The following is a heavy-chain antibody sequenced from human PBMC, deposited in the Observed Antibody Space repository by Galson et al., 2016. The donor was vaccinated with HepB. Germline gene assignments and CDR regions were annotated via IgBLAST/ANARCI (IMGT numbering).Heavy chain of an antibody. CDR1: GSSISHFY. Sequence: ETLSLTCIVSGSSISHFYWSWIRQPPGKGLEWIGYIYYSRNTNYNPSLKSRVTISVDTSKNQFSLKLSSVAASDTAVYYCARGNERFFAYWGQGTLVTVSS. V-gene: IGHV4-59*08. J-gene: IGHJ4*02. CDR3: ARGNERFFAY. D-gene: IGHD1-1*01. CDR2: IYYSRNT.